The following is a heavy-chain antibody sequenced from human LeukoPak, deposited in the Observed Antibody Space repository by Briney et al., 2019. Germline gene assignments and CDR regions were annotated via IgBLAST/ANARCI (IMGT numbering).Heavy chain of an antibody. Sequence: SETLSLTCTVSGGSISSSSYYWGWIRQPPGKGLEWIGSIYYSGSTYYNPSLKSRVTISVDTSKNQFSLKLSSVTAADTAVYYCARLDPAAAGPYNWFDPWGQGTLVTVSS. CDR3: ARLDPAAAGPYNWFDP. CDR1: GGSISSSSYY. J-gene: IGHJ5*02. D-gene: IGHD6-13*01. V-gene: IGHV4-39*01. CDR2: IYYSGST.